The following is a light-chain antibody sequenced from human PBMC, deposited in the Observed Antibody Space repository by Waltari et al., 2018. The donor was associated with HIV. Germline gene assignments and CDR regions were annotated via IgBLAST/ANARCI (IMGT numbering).Light chain of an antibody. J-gene: IGLJ2*01. CDR2: YVS. CDR3: CSYAGRYISVV. Sequence: QSALTQPRSVSGSPGQSVTISCTGTSSDVGSYDYVSWYQQHPGKAPKLMIYYVSKRPSGVPDRFSGSKSGNTASLTISGLQAEDEADDYCCSYAGRYISVVFGGGTKLTVL. V-gene: IGLV2-11*01. CDR1: SSDVGSYDY.